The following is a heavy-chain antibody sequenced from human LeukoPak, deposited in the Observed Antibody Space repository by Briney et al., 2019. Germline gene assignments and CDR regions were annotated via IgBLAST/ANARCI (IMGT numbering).Heavy chain of an antibody. CDR3: TTDPYYYDSSGYYDYYYYYMDV. CDR2: IKSKTDGGTT. V-gene: IGHV3-15*01. CDR1: GFTFSNAW. D-gene: IGHD3-22*01. J-gene: IGHJ6*03. Sequence: GGSPRLSCAASGFTFSNAWMSWVRQAPGKGLEWVGRIKSKTDGGTTDYAAPVKGRFTISRDDSKNTLYLQMNSLKTEDTAVYYCTTDPYYYDSSGYYDYYYYYMDVWGKGTTVTVSS.